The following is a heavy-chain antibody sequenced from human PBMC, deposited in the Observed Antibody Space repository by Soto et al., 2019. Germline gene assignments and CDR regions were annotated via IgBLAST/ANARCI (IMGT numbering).Heavy chain of an antibody. V-gene: IGHV4-31*03. CDR3: ARDRDYCDSSGYYREGLFDY. Sequence: LSLTCTVSGGSISSGGYYWSWIRQHPGKGLEWIGYIYYSGSTYYNPSLKSRVTISVDTSKNQFSLKLSSVTAADTAVYYCARDRDYCDSSGYYREGLFDYWGQGTLVTVSS. D-gene: IGHD3-22*01. J-gene: IGHJ4*02. CDR1: GGSISSGGYY. CDR2: IYYSGST.